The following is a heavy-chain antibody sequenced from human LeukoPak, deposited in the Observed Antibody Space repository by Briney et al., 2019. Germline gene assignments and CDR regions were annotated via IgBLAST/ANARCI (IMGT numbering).Heavy chain of an antibody. Sequence: KPGGSLRLSCAASGFTFSSYSMNWVRQAPGKGLEWVSSISSSSSYIYYADSVKGRFTISRDNAKNSLYLQMNSLRAEDTAVYYCARDGYDILTGYGSYGMDVWGQGTTVTVSS. CDR3: ARDGYDILTGYGSYGMDV. CDR1: GFTFSSYS. CDR2: ISSSSSYI. D-gene: IGHD3-9*01. J-gene: IGHJ6*02. V-gene: IGHV3-21*01.